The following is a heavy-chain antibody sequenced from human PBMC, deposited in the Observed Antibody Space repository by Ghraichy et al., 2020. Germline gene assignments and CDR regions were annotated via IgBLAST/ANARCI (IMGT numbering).Heavy chain of an antibody. CDR1: GRSLSTNF. D-gene: IGHD3-10*01. Sequence: SETLSLTCTVSGRSLSTNFWSWIRQPAGKGLEWIGRFSTSGSTDYNPALRSRATISVDTSKNEFSLNLTSLTAADTAVYYCARGGSYPDSWGQGTLVTVSS. CDR3: ARGGSYPDS. J-gene: IGHJ5*02. CDR2: FSTSGST. V-gene: IGHV4-4*07.